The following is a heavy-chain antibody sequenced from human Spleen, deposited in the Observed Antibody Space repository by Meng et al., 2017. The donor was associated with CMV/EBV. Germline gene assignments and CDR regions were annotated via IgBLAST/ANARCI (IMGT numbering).Heavy chain of an antibody. V-gene: IGHV4-38-2*02. CDR3: TKSHCSGTSCYFDY. CDR2: IYHSGNT. D-gene: IGHD2-8*02. Sequence: GSLRLSCTVPGYSINSGFYWGWSRQSPGKGLEWIGTIYHSGNTYYNPSLKSRITISVDTSKNQFSLKLTSVTAADTAVYYCTKSHCSGTSCYFDYWGQGTLVTVSS. J-gene: IGHJ4*02. CDR1: GYSINSGFY.